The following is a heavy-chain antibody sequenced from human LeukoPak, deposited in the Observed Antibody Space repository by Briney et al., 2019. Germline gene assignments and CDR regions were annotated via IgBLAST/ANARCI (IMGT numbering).Heavy chain of an antibody. V-gene: IGHV4-39*07. J-gene: IGHJ5*02. CDR2: IYYSGST. Sequence: SETLSLTCTVSGGSIGSSSYYWGWIRQPPGKGLEWIGSIYYSGSTYYNPSLKSRVTISVDTSKNQFSLKLSSVTAADTAVYYCARDAGNWFDPWGQGTLVTVSS. CDR1: GGSIGSSSYY. CDR3: ARDAGNWFDP.